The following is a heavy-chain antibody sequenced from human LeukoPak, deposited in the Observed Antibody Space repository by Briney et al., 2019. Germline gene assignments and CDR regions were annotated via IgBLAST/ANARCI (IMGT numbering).Heavy chain of an antibody. Sequence: MASETLSLTCTVSGGSIGSYYWSWIRQPPGKGLEWIGYIYYSGSTNYNPSLKSRVTISVDTSKNQFSLKLSSVTAADTAVYYCARWSIAARPRDDAFDIWGQGTMVTVSS. CDR1: GGSIGSYY. V-gene: IGHV4-59*01. CDR2: IYYSGST. D-gene: IGHD6-6*01. CDR3: ARWSIAARPRDDAFDI. J-gene: IGHJ3*02.